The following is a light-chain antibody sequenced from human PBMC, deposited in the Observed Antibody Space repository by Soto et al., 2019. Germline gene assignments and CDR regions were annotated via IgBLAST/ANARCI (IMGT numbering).Light chain of an antibody. Sequence: DVVLTQSPLSLPVTLGQPASISCRSSQSLVHSDGNTYLSWFQQRPGQSPRRLIYKVSNWDSGVQDRFSGSGSGTDFTLKISRVEAEDVGVYYCMQATYWPWTFGQGTKVDIK. CDR1: QSLVHSDGNTY. CDR2: KVS. J-gene: IGKJ1*01. CDR3: MQATYWPWT. V-gene: IGKV2-30*02.